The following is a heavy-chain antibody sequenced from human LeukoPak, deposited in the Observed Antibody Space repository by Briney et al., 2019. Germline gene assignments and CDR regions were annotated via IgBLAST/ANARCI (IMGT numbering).Heavy chain of an antibody. Sequence: PSETLSLTCTVSGGSISSYYWSWLRQPPGKGLEWIGYIYYSGSTNYNPSLKSRVTISVDTSKNQFSLKLSSVTAADTAVYYCARYISAYYFDYWGQGTLVTVSS. CDR1: GGSISSYY. D-gene: IGHD3-10*01. CDR3: ARYISAYYFDY. J-gene: IGHJ4*02. V-gene: IGHV4-59*01. CDR2: IYYSGST.